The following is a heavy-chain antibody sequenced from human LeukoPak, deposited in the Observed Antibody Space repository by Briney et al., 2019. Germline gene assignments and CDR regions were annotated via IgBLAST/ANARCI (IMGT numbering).Heavy chain of an antibody. J-gene: IGHJ3*02. CDR1: GGSFSGYY. D-gene: IGHD6-19*01. V-gene: IGHV4-34*01. Sequence: SETLSLTCAVYGGSFSGYYWSWIRQPPGKGLEWIGEINHSGSTYYNPSLKSRVTISVDTSKNQFSLKLSSVTAADTAVYYCARFSGWYVQNDAFDIWGQGTMVTVSS. CDR3: ARFSGWYVQNDAFDI. CDR2: INHSGST.